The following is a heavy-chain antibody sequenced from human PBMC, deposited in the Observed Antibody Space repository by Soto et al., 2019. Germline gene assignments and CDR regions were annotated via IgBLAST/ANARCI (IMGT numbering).Heavy chain of an antibody. Sequence: QVHLVQSGAEMKKPGASVKVSCKASGYIFSTYYMHWVRQAPGQGLEWMGIINPSGGVPSYAEKFQGRVTLTCDTSTTTFYMELNSLKSDDTAVYFCARATTSPDYWGQGTLVTVSS. J-gene: IGHJ4*02. V-gene: IGHV1-46*01. CDR2: INPSGGVP. D-gene: IGHD4-17*01. CDR1: GYIFSTYY. CDR3: ARATTSPDY.